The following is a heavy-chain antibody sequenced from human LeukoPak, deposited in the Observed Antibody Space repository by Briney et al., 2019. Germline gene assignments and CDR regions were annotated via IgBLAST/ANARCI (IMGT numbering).Heavy chain of an antibody. CDR2: IYYSGST. CDR3: ARSSSYYYYGMDV. V-gene: IGHV4-31*03. CDR1: GGSISSGGYY. J-gene: IGHJ6*02. Sequence: SQTLSLTCTVSGGSISSGGYYWSWIRQHPGKGLEWIGYIYYSGSTYYNPSLKSRVTMSVDTSKNQFSLKLSSVTAADTAVYYCARSSSYYYYGMDVWGQGTTVTVSS.